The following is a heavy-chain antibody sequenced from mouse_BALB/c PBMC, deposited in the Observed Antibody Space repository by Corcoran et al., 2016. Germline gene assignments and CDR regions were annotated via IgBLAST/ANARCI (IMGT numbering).Heavy chain of an antibody. D-gene: IGHD2-3*01. CDR2: INPYNDGT. Sequence: EVQLQQSGPELVKPGASVKMSCKASGYTFTSYVLRWVKQKPRQGLEWIGYINPYNDGTKYNEKFKGKATLTSDKSSSKAYMELSSLTSEDSAFYYCAREGEGYYWFAYLGQGTLVTVSA. CDR3: AREGEGYYWFAY. CDR1: GYTFTSYV. V-gene: IGHV1S136*01. J-gene: IGHJ3*01.